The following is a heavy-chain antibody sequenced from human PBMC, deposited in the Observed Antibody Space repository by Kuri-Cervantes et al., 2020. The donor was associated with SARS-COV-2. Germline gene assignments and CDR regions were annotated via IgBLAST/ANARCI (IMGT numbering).Heavy chain of an antibody. Sequence: LSLTCAASGFTFSSYAMSWVRQAPGKGLEWVGRIRSKANNYATTYGASVKGRFTISRDDSKNTAYLQMNSLKTDDTAVYYCTRPKEGYYMDVWGKGTTVTVSS. V-gene: IGHV3-73*01. CDR1: GFTFSSYA. CDR3: TRPKEGYYMDV. J-gene: IGHJ6*03. CDR2: IRSKANNYAT.